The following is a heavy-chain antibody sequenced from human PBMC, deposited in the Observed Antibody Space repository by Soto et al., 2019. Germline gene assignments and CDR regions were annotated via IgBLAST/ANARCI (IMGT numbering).Heavy chain of an antibody. Sequence: EVQLVESGGGLVQPGGSLRLACVASGFSFSNYVMHWVRQAPGKGLMWVSRISHDGTATHYADSVQGRFTTSRDNAKNTVYLQMNSLRAEDTAMYYCGRDVNWLLFDYWGQGALVTVSS. CDR1: GFSFSNYV. CDR2: ISHDGTAT. J-gene: IGHJ4*02. V-gene: IGHV3-74*01. CDR3: GRDVNWLLFDY. D-gene: IGHD1-1*01.